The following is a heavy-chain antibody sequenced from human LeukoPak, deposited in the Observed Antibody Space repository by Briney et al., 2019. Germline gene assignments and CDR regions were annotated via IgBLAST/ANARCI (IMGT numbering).Heavy chain of an antibody. Sequence: GGSLRLSCAVSGITLSNYGMSWVRQAPGKGLEWVAGISDSGGSTNYADSVKGRFTISRDNAKNTLCLQMNSLRAEDTAVYFCAKRGVVIRVILVGFHKQAYYFDSWGQGALVTVSS. V-gene: IGHV3-23*01. CDR1: GITLSNYG. D-gene: IGHD3-10*01. J-gene: IGHJ4*02. CDR3: AKRGVVIRVILVGFHKQAYYFDS. CDR2: ISDSGGST.